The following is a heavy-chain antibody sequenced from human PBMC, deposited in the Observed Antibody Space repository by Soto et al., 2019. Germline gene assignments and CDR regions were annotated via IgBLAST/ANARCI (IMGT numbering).Heavy chain of an antibody. CDR3: ARGDGTMVRGVIIKGTPYNWFDP. CDR1: CGSFSGDY. Sequence: PSETLSVTCAVYCGSFSGDYWSWIRQPPGKGLEWIGEINHSGSTNYNPSLKSRVTISVDTSKNQFSLKLSSVTAADTAVYYCARGDGTMVRGVIIKGTPYNWFDPWGQGTLVTVSS. CDR2: INHSGST. J-gene: IGHJ5*02. V-gene: IGHV4-34*01. D-gene: IGHD3-10*01.